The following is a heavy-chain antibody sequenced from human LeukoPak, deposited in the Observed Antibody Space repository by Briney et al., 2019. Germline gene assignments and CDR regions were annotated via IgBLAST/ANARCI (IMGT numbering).Heavy chain of an antibody. CDR1: GGSISGYY. CDR2: IHYSGRA. V-gene: IGHV4-59*01. CDR3: PRFGVDCDMGV. D-gene: IGHD3-16*01. Sequence: SETLSLTCTVSGGSISGYYWTWVRQPPGKGLEWIGQIHYSGRADYNPSLKSRITISVDTSKNQMSLKLTSVTAADTATYYCPRFGVDCDMGVWGQGTTVTVSS. J-gene: IGHJ6*02.